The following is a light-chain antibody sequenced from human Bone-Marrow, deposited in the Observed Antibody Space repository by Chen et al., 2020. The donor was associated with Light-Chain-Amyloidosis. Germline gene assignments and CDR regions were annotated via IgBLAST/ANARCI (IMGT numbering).Light chain of an antibody. CDR2: RNN. J-gene: IGLJ2*01. CDR1: SSNINSNY. CDR3: AVWDDSLVKV. V-gene: IGLV1-47*01. Sequence: QPVLTQPPSASGAPGQRVTISCSGRSSNINSNYVFWYQQFPGTAPKLLIYRNNQRPSGVPDRFSGSTTGTSASLVIRGLRSEDEADYYCAVWDDSLVKVFGGGTKLTVL.